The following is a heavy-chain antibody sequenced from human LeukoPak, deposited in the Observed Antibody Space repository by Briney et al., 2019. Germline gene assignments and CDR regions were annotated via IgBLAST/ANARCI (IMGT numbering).Heavy chain of an antibody. D-gene: IGHD3-16*01. J-gene: IGHJ5*02. CDR3: AKLLGESTIYDL. CDR1: GFTFSSYA. CDR2: INQDGSAK. V-gene: IGHV3-7*01. Sequence: PGGSLRLSCAASGFTFSSYAMSWVRQAPGKGLDWVASINQDGSAKNYVDSVKGRFIISRDNAKNSLSLQMNSLRAEDTAMYYCAKLLGESTIYDLWGQGTLVTVSS.